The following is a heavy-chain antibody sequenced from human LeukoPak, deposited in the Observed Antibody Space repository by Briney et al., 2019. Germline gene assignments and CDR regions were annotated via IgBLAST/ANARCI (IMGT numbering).Heavy chain of an antibody. J-gene: IGHJ4*02. V-gene: IGHV1-69*06. CDR2: IIPIFGTA. Sequence: ASVKVSCKASGGTFSNYAISWVRQAPGQGLEWMGGIIPIFGTANYAQKFQGRVTITADKSTSTAYMELSSLRSEDTAVYYCARGQSGYSYGGDDYWGQGTLVTVSS. CDR1: GGTFSNYA. CDR3: ARGQSGYSYGGDDY. D-gene: IGHD5-18*01.